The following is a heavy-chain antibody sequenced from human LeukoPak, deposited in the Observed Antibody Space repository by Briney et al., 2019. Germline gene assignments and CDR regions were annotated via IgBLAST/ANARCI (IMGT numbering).Heavy chain of an antibody. D-gene: IGHD1-1*01. CDR3: ARDSGRPPTSFDY. CDR1: GGTFNHFG. J-gene: IGHJ4*02. V-gene: IGHV1-69*04. Sequence: SVKVSCKASGGTFNHFGINWVRQAPGHGLEWMGRINPILDLTKYAPKIQDRVTITADKSTSTAYMELNSLRSEDTAVYFCARDSGRPPTSFDYWGRGTLVTVSS. CDR2: INPILDLT.